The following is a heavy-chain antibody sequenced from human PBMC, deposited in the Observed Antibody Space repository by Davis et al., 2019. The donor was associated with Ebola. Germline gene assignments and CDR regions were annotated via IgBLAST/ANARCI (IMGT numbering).Heavy chain of an antibody. Sequence: ASVKVSCKASGYTFTNYYIHWMRQAPGQGLDWMGIINPSGGSTSYAEKFQGRVSMTRDTSTSTVYMGLSSLTSEDTAVYYCAREGDPTTLGPLLGYNAFDIWGQGTMVIVSS. CDR2: INPSGGST. J-gene: IGHJ3*02. CDR3: AREGDPTTLGPLLGYNAFDI. D-gene: IGHD4-17*01. V-gene: IGHV1-46*01. CDR1: GYTFTNYY.